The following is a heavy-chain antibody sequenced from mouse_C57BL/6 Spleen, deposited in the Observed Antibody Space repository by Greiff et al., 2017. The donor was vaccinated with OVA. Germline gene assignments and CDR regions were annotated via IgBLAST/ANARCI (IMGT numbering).Heavy chain of an antibody. CDR2: INYDGSST. D-gene: IGHD2-2*01. J-gene: IGHJ4*01. V-gene: IGHV5-16*01. CDR3: ARIWLRRYYAMDY. CDR1: GFTFSDYY. Sequence: EVKLEESEGGLVQPGSSMKLSCTASGFTFSDYYMAWVRQVPEKGLEWVANINYDGSSTYYLDSLKSRFIISRDNAKNILYLQMSSLKSEDTATYYCARIWLRRYYAMDYWGQGTSVTVSS.